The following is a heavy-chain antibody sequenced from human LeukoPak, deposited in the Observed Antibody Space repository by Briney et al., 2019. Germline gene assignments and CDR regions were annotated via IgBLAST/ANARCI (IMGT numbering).Heavy chain of an antibody. CDR1: GFTFSSYA. V-gene: IGHV3-30*04. D-gene: IGHD4-17*01. CDR2: ISYDGSNK. CDR3: ARAHDAYGDYDWFDP. Sequence: GGSLRLSCAASGFTFSSYAMHWVRQAPGKGLEWVAVISYDGSNKYYADSVKGRFTISRDNSKNTLYLQMNSLRAEDTAVSYCARAHDAYGDYDWFDPWGQGTLVTVSS. J-gene: IGHJ5*02.